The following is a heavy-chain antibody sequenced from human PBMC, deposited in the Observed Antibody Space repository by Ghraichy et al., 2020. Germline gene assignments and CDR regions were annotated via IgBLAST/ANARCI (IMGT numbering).Heavy chain of an antibody. CDR2: ISSGSTTI. Sequence: GGSLRLSCAASGFTFSTYSMNWVRQAPGKGLEWVSYISSGSTTIYYADSMKGRFTISRDNAKNSLYLQMNSLRDEDTAVYYCARETPVLNLWGQGTLVTVSS. J-gene: IGHJ4*02. CDR1: GFTFSTYS. CDR3: ARETPVLNL. V-gene: IGHV3-48*02. D-gene: IGHD4-23*01.